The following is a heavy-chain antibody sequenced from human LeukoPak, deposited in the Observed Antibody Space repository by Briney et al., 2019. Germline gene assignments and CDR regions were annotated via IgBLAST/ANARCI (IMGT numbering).Heavy chain of an antibody. D-gene: IGHD4-17*01. V-gene: IGHV3-30-3*01. Sequence: GGSLRPSCAASEVTFITYAMHWVRQAPGKGLEWVAVISYDGSTQYYADSVKGRFTISRDNSKNTLYLQMDSLRAEDTAVYYCARDPGVWTYGDNVKDYWGQGTLVTVSS. CDR3: ARDPGVWTYGDNVKDY. J-gene: IGHJ4*02. CDR1: EVTFITYA. CDR2: ISYDGSTQ.